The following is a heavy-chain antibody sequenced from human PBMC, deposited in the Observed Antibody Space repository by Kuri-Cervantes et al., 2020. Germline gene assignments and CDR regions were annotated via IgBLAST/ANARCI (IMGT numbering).Heavy chain of an antibody. V-gene: IGHV3-30-3*01. CDR2: ISIDGSHK. J-gene: IGHJ3*02. Sequence: GESLKISCAASGLSFSSYDMHWVRQAPGKGLEWVAVISIDGSHKYYGDSVKGRFTISRDNSKNTLYLQMNSLRAEDTAVYYCARVRNPLGDAFDIWGQGTMVTVSS. CDR1: GLSFSSYD. CDR3: ARVRNPLGDAFDI.